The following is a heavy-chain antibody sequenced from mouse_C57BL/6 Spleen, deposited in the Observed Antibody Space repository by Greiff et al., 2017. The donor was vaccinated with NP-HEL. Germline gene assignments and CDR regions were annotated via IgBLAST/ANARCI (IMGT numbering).Heavy chain of an antibody. V-gene: IGHV1-15*01. D-gene: IGHD1-1*01. J-gene: IGHJ1*03. CDR1: GYTFTDYE. CDR2: IDPETGGT. Sequence: QVQLKESGAELVRPGASVTLSCEASGYTFTDYEMHWVKQTPVHGLEWIGAIDPETGGTAYNQKFKGKAILTADKSSSTAYMELRSLTSEDSAVYYCTRSPYYYGSSYVRYFDVWGTGTTVTVSS. CDR3: TRSPYYYGSSYVRYFDV.